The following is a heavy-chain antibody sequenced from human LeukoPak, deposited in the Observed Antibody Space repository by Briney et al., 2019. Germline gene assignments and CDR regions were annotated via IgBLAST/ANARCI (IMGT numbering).Heavy chain of an antibody. CDR1: GGTFSSYA. CDR2: IIPIFGTA. J-gene: IGHJ5*02. D-gene: IGHD2-2*01. Sequence: GSSVKVSCKASGGTFSSYAISWVRQAPGQGLEWMGGIIPIFGTANYAQKFQGRVTITADESTSTAYMELSSLRSEDTAVYYCAGDPCSSTSCFNWFDPWGQGTLVTVSS. V-gene: IGHV1-69*01. CDR3: AGDPCSSTSCFNWFDP.